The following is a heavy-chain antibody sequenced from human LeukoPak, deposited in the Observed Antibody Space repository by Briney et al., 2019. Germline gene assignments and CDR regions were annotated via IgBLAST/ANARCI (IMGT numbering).Heavy chain of an antibody. V-gene: IGHV4-59*01. J-gene: IGHJ6*04. CDR2: IYYSGST. D-gene: IGHD3-10*01. CDR3: ARDSMVRGVIITYHLDV. CDR1: GGSISSYY. Sequence: SETLSLTCTVSGGSISSYYWSWIRQPPGKGLEWIGYIYYSGSTNYNPSLKSRVTISVDTSKNQFSLKLSSVTAADTAVYYCARDSMVRGVIITYHLDVWGKGTTVTISS.